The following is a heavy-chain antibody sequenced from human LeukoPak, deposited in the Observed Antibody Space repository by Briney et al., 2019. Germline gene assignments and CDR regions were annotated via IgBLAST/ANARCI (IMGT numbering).Heavy chain of an antibody. V-gene: IGHV3-30*04. CDR2: ISFDGSNK. D-gene: IGHD3-22*01. J-gene: IGHJ4*02. Sequence: GGSLRLSCAASGFTFSSYAMHWVRQAPDKGLEWVAVISFDGSNKYYADSVKGRFTISRDNSKNTLYLQMNSLRAEDTAVYYCARDALDSSGYFFLSDYWGQGTLVTVSS. CDR3: ARDALDSSGYFFLSDY. CDR1: GFTFSSYA.